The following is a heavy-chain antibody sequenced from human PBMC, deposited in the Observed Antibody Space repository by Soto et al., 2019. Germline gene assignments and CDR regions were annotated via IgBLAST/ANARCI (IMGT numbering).Heavy chain of an antibody. CDR3: ASRIVVVPAALHYYYYYGMDV. Sequence: SVKVSCKASGGTFSSYAISWVRQAPGQGLEWMGGIIPIFGTANYAQKFQGRVTITADESTSTAYMELSSLRSEDTAVYYCASRIVVVPAALHYYYYYGMDVWGQGTTVTSP. CDR2: IIPIFGTA. J-gene: IGHJ6*02. V-gene: IGHV1-69*13. CDR1: GGTFSSYA. D-gene: IGHD2-2*02.